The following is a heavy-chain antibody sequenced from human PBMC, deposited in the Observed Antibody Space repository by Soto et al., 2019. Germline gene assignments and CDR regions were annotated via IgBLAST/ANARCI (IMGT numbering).Heavy chain of an antibody. Sequence: QVQLVESGGGVVQPGRSLRLSCAASGFTFSSYGMHWVRQAPGKGLEWVAIISYDEINKYYADSVKGRFTISRDNSKNTLYLQMNSLRAEDTDVYYCAKSAYNWNDGFFDYWGQGTLVTVSS. CDR3: AKSAYNWNDGFFDY. J-gene: IGHJ4*02. CDR2: ISYDEINK. V-gene: IGHV3-30*18. CDR1: GFTFSSYG. D-gene: IGHD1-1*01.